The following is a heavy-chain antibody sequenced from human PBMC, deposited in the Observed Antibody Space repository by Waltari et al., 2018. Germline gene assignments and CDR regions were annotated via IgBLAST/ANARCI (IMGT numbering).Heavy chain of an antibody. CDR1: GFTFSAYG. CDR2: ILSDGSKK. J-gene: IGHJ3*01. CDR3: AKGLGVTNNDGFHV. V-gene: IGHV3-30*02. Sequence: QVQLVESGGGVVRPGGSLRLSCAASGFTFSAYGLHWVRQAPGNVLEWLASILSDGSKKYFADSVKGRFTISRDNSKNTLYLQMNSLRAEDTAVYYCAKGLGVTNNDGFHVWGQGTMVTVSS. D-gene: IGHD4-17*01.